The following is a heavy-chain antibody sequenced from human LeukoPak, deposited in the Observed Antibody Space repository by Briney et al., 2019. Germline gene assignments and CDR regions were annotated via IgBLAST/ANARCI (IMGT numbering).Heavy chain of an antibody. D-gene: IGHD5-24*01. CDR2: IIPILGIA. V-gene: IGHV1-69*10. Sequence: ASVKVSCKASGGTFSSYAISWVRQAPGQGLEWMGWIIPILGIANYAQKFQGRVTITADKSTSTAYMELSSLRSEDTAVYYCARDQRRPGLEYNWFDPWGQGTLVTVSS. CDR1: GGTFSSYA. J-gene: IGHJ5*02. CDR3: ARDQRRPGLEYNWFDP.